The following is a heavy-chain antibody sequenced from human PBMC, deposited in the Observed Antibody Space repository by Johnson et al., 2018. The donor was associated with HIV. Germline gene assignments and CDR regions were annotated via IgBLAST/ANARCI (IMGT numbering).Heavy chain of an antibody. D-gene: IGHD3-22*01. CDR1: GFTFSSYG. V-gene: IGHV3-30*19. Sequence: VQLVESGGGVVQPGGSLRLSCAASGFTFSSYGMHWVRQAPGKGREWVAFISYDGSKKYYADTVKGRFTISRDNSKNTRYLQMSSLRAEDTAVYYCARDYYDTAFGIWGQGTMVTVSS. CDR3: ARDYYDTAFGI. J-gene: IGHJ3*02. CDR2: ISYDGSKK.